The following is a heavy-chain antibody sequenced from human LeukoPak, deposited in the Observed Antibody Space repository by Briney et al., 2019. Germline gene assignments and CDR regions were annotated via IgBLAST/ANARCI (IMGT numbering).Heavy chain of an antibody. CDR2: IYSGGTA. D-gene: IGHD4-11*01. Sequence: GGSLRLSCAASGFSVSANYMSWVRQAPGKGLEWVSLIYSGGTAYYADSVKGRFTISRDNSKNTVYLQMNSLRAEDTAIYYCARSLVTTGFDYWGQGTLVTVAS. V-gene: IGHV3-53*01. J-gene: IGHJ4*02. CDR3: ARSLVTTGFDY. CDR1: GFSVSANY.